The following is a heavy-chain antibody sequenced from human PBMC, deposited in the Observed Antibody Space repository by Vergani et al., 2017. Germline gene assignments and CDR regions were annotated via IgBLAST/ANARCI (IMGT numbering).Heavy chain of an antibody. V-gene: IGHV3-21*01. D-gene: IGHD1-26*01. CDR2: ISSSSSYI. CDR1: GFTFSSYS. J-gene: IGHJ4*02. Sequence: EVQLVESGGGLVKPGGSLRLSCAASGFTFSSYSMNWVRQAPGKGLEWFSYISSSSSYIYYAGSVKGRFNISRDNAKNSLYLQMNSLRAEDTAVNYCAIEVGASAQWGQGTLVTVSS. CDR3: AIEVGASAQ.